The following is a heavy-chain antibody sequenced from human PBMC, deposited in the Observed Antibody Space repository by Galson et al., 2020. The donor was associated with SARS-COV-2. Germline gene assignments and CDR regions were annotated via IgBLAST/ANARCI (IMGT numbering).Heavy chain of an antibody. Sequence: ASVKVSCKASGYTFTGYYMHWVRQAPGQGLEWMGWINPNSGGTTYAQKFQDWVTMTRDTSISTAYMELSRLRSDDTAVYYCARDNDPDAFDIWGQGTMVTVSS. D-gene: IGHD1-1*01. CDR1: GYTFTGYY. CDR3: ARDNDPDAFDI. CDR2: INPNSGGT. J-gene: IGHJ3*02. V-gene: IGHV1-2*04.